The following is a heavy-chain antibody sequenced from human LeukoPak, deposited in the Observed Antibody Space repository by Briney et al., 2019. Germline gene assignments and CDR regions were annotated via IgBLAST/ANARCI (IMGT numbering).Heavy chain of an antibody. CDR1: GGSISTYY. Sequence: SETLSLTCTVSGGSISTYYWSWIRQPPGKGLEWIGYIYYSGSTSYNPSLKSRVTISVDTSKNQFSLKLSSVTAADTAVYYCARDYGGSYYYYYYMDVWGKGTTVTISS. V-gene: IGHV4-59*12. J-gene: IGHJ6*03. D-gene: IGHD4-23*01. CDR3: ARDYGGSYYYYYYMDV. CDR2: IYYSGST.